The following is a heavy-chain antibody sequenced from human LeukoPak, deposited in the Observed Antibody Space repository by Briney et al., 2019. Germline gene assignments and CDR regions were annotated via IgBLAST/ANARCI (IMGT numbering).Heavy chain of an antibody. J-gene: IGHJ3*02. Sequence: ASVKVSCKASGYTFTGYYMHWVRQAPGQGLEWMGWINPNSGGTNYAQKFQGRVTMTRDTSISTAYMELSRLRSDDTAVYYCARDCSDGSCYPNDAFDIWGQGTMVTVSS. CDR2: INPNSGGT. CDR3: ARDCSDGSCYPNDAFDI. D-gene: IGHD2-15*01. V-gene: IGHV1-2*02. CDR1: GYTFTGYY.